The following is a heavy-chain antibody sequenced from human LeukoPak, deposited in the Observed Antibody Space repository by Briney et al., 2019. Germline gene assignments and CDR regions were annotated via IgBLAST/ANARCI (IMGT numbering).Heavy chain of an antibody. D-gene: IGHD3-3*01. CDR2: ISGSGGST. CDR3: ANPGYDFWSGYSTGYFDY. V-gene: IGHV3-23*01. Sequence: GGPLRLSCAASGFTFSSYAMSWVRQAPGKGLEWVSAISGSGGSTYYADPVKGRFTISRDNSKNTLYLQMNSLRAEDTAVYYCANPGYDFWSGYSTGYFDYWGQGTLVTVSS. J-gene: IGHJ4*02. CDR1: GFTFSSYA.